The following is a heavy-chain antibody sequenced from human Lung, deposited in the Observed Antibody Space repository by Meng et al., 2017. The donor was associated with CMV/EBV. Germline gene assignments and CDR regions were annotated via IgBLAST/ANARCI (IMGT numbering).Heavy chain of an antibody. CDR1: GGSVSSGSYY. Sequence: LPGPVSGGSVSSGSYYWNLIRQPPGKGLEWIWYIYYSGSTNYNPSLKSRVTISADTSKNQFSLRLSSVTAADTAVYYCARAGPGWFDPWGQGTLVTVSS. V-gene: IGHV4-61*01. CDR3: ARAGPGWFDP. CDR2: IYYSGST. J-gene: IGHJ5*02.